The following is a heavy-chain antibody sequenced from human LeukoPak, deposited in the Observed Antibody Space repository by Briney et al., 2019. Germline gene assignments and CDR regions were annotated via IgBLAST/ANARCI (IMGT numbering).Heavy chain of an antibody. Sequence: ASVEVSCKASGYTFTSYGISWVRQAPGQGLEWMGWISAYNGNTNYAQKLQGRVTMTTDTSTSTAYMELRSLRSDDTAVYYCARAGHYYDSSGVRGWFDPWGQGTLVTVSS. CDR2: ISAYNGNT. D-gene: IGHD3-22*01. V-gene: IGHV1-18*01. CDR1: GYTFTSYG. J-gene: IGHJ5*02. CDR3: ARAGHYYDSSGVRGWFDP.